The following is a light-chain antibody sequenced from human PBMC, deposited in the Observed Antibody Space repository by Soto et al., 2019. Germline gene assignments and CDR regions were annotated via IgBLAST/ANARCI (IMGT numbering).Light chain of an antibody. J-gene: IGKJ1*01. CDR3: QQLASDPCT. CDR2: ATS. V-gene: IGKV1-9*01. CDR1: KGISNY. Sequence: CRANKGISNYLAWYQQQPGKAPKLRTYATSTLQSGVPSRSGGRGSGTHFTLTSSSLQPEDFATYYCQQLASDPCTFGQETKVDIK.